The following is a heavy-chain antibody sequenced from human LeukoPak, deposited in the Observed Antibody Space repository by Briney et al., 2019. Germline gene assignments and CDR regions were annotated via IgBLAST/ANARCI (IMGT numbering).Heavy chain of an antibody. CDR2: ISTSGSST. V-gene: IGHV3-23*01. CDR1: GFTFSSYA. D-gene: IGHD1-26*01. Sequence: GGSLRLSCAASGFTFSSYAMSWVRQAPGKGLEWVSAISTSGSSTYYADSVKGRFTISRDNSENTLYLQMNSLRAEDTAVYYCAKPLVGANYFDYWGQGTLVTVSS. J-gene: IGHJ4*02. CDR3: AKPLVGANYFDY.